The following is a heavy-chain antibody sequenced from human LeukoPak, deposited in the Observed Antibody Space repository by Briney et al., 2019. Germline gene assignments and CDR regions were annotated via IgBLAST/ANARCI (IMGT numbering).Heavy chain of an antibody. Sequence: PGRSLRLSCAASGFTFTTSPMHWVRQAPGKGLEWVAVTSHDESQKHYADSVKGRFTISRDNSKNTLYLQMNSLGPEDTAVYYCARDVFGSIDYWGQGTLVTVSS. CDR1: GFTFTTSP. V-gene: IGHV3-30-3*01. J-gene: IGHJ4*02. CDR3: ARDVFGSIDY. CDR2: TSHDESQK. D-gene: IGHD3-10*02.